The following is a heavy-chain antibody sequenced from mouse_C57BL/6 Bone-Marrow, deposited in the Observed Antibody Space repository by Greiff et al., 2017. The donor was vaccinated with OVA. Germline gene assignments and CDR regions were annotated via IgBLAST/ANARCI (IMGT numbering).Heavy chain of an antibody. V-gene: IGHV1-76*01. Sequence: QVQLLQSGAELVRPGASVKLSCKASGYTFTDYYISWVKQRPGQGLEWIARIYPGSGDSYYNEKFKGKATLTAEQSSSTAYMQLSSMTSDDSADYFCGRSERLRDYFDYWGQGTTLTVSS. D-gene: IGHD2-2*01. CDR2: IYPGSGDS. J-gene: IGHJ2*01. CDR1: GYTFTDYY. CDR3: GRSERLRDYFDY.